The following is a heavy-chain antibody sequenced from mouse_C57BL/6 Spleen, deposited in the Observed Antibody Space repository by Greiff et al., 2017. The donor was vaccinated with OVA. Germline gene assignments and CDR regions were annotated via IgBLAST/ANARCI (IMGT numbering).Heavy chain of an antibody. V-gene: IGHV10-1*01. CDR1: GFSFNTYA. Sequence: EVKVVESGGGLVQPKGSLKLSCAASGFSFNTYAMNWVRQAPGKGLEWVARIRSKSNNYATYYADSVKDRFTISRDDSESMLYLQMNNLKTEDTAMYYCVRQGGSAGSYYAMDYWGQGTSVTVSS. D-gene: IGHD3-2*02. CDR2: IRSKSNNYAT. CDR3: VRQGGSAGSYYAMDY. J-gene: IGHJ4*01.